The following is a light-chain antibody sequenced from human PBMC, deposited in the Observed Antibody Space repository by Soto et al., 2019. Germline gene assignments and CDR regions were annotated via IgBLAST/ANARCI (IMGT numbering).Light chain of an antibody. J-gene: IGKJ1*01. V-gene: IGKV3-11*01. CDR3: QQYAGSPRT. Sequence: EIVLTQSPATLSLSPGERATLSCRASQSVSSYLAWYQQKPGQAPRLLIYDASNRATGIPARFSGSGSGTDSTLTISSLEPEDFAVYFCQQYAGSPRTFGQGTKVDIK. CDR1: QSVSSY. CDR2: DAS.